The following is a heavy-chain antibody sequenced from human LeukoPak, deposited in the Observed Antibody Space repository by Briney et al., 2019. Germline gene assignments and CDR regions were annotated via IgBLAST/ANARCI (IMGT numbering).Heavy chain of an antibody. CDR3: ARERDAEYYYDRSGIRSGIDY. CDR2: ISSSSSYI. J-gene: IGHJ4*02. CDR1: GFTFSSYS. D-gene: IGHD3-22*01. V-gene: IGHV3-21*06. Sequence: PGGSLRLSCAASGFTFSSYSMNWVRQAPGKGLEWASSISSSSSYIYYADSVKGRFTISRDNAKNSLYLQMNSLRAEDTALYYCARERDAEYYYDRSGIRSGIDYWGQGTLVTVSS.